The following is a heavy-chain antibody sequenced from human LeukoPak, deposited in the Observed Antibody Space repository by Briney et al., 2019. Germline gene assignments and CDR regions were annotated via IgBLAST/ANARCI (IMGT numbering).Heavy chain of an antibody. CDR3: ARSYCSSGSCPPGGY. V-gene: IGHV4-39*01. D-gene: IGHD2-15*01. CDR2: VYYSGST. CDR1: GGSISSSGFY. Sequence: SETLSLTCSVSGGSISSSGFYWGWIRQPPGKGLEWIGSVYYSGSTYYNPSLKSRVTISVDTSKNQFSLKLSSMSAADTAVYYCARSYCSSGSCPPGGYWGQGTLVTVSS. J-gene: IGHJ4*02.